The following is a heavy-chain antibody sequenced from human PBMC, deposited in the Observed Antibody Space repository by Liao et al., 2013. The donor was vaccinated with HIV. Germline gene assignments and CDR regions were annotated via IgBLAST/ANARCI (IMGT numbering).Heavy chain of an antibody. J-gene: IGHJ1*01. CDR3: ARHQGGSYPDYFQH. Sequence: QLQLQESGPGLVKPSETLSLTCTVSGDSISSSSPYWGWIRQPPGKGLEWIGSLYFSGSTYYNPSLKSRVSISVDTSKNQFSLKLSSVTAADTAVYYCARHQGGSYPDYFQHWGQGTLVTVSS. V-gene: IGHV4-39*07. CDR1: GDSISSSSPY. CDR2: LYFSGST. D-gene: IGHD1-26*01.